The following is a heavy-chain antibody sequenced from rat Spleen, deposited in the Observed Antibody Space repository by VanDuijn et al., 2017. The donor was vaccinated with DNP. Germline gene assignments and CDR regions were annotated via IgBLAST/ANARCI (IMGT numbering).Heavy chain of an antibody. CDR1: GYSITSSY. J-gene: IGHJ2*01. CDR3: ARWGTYFDY. V-gene: IGHV3-1*01. CDR2: ISYSGTT. Sequence: EVQLQESGPGLVKPSQSLSLTCSVTGYSITSSYRWNWIRKFPGNKMEWIGHISYSGTTSYHPSLKSRISITRDTSKNQFFLQLSSVTTEDTATYYCARWGTYFDYWGQGVMVTVSS.